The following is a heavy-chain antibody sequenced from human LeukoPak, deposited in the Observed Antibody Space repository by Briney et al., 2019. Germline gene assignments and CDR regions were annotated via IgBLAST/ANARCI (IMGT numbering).Heavy chain of an antibody. CDR1: GFTFSSYA. Sequence: GGSLRLSCAASGFTFSSYAMSWVRQAPGKGLEWVSVISGSGGSAYYADSVKGRFTISRDNSKNTLYLQMNRLRAEDTAIYYCTKGSAHYWSGYQYDYYYYMDVWGKGTTVTVSS. J-gene: IGHJ6*03. CDR2: ISGSGGSA. D-gene: IGHD3-3*02. CDR3: TKGSAHYWSGYQYDYYYYMDV. V-gene: IGHV3-23*01.